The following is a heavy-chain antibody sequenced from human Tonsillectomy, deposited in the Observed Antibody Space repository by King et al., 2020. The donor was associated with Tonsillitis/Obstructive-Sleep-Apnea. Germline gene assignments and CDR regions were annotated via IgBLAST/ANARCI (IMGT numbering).Heavy chain of an antibody. D-gene: IGHD3-3*01. V-gene: IGHV4-39*01. CDR2: IYYSGST. Sequence: QLQESGPGLVKPSETLSLTCTVSGGSISSSSYYWGWIRQPPGKGLEWIGSIYYSGSTYYNPSLKSRVTISVDTSKNQFSLKLSSVTAADTAVYYCARIGGRFLVLFIDYWGQGTLVTVSS. CDR1: GGSISSSSYY. CDR3: ARIGGRFLVLFIDY. J-gene: IGHJ4*02.